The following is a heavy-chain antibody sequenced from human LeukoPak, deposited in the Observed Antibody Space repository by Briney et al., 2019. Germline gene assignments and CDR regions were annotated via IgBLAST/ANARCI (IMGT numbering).Heavy chain of an antibody. V-gene: IGHV1-2*06. CDR1: GYTFTGYY. Sequence: ASVKVSCKASGYTFTGYYMHWVRQAPGQGLEWMRRINPNSGGTNYAQKFQGRVTMTRDTSISTAYMELSRLRSDDTAVYYCAREHPPSFSRQQLPLEVDYWGQGTLVTVSS. CDR2: INPNSGGT. D-gene: IGHD6-13*01. J-gene: IGHJ4*02. CDR3: AREHPPSFSRQQLPLEVDY.